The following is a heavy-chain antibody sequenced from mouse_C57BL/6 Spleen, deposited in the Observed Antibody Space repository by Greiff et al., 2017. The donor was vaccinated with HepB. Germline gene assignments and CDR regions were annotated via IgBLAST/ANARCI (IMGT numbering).Heavy chain of an antibody. Sequence: VQLQQSGAELVRPGASVKLSCKASGYTFTDYYINWVKQRPGQGLEWIARIYPGSGNTYYNEKFKGKATLTAEKSSSTAYMQLSSLTSEDSAVYFCAGGSRREFAYWGQGTLVTVSA. V-gene: IGHV1-76*01. J-gene: IGHJ3*01. CDR3: AGGSRREFAY. D-gene: IGHD1-1*01. CDR2: IYPGSGNT. CDR1: GYTFTDYY.